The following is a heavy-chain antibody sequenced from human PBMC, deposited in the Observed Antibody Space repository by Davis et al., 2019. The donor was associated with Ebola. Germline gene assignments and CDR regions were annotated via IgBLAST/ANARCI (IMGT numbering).Heavy chain of an antibody. V-gene: IGHV3-53*01. J-gene: IGHJ2*01. CDR2: MYSGTTT. Sequence: GGSLRLSCAASGFTTTHYYMSWVRQAPGKGLEWVSLMYSGTTTYYADYMKGRFTISRDSSKNKLYLQMNTLRAEDTAVYYCARVIGQQDWYFDLWGRGTLITVSS. CDR3: ARVIGQQDWYFDL. CDR1: GFTTTHYY. D-gene: IGHD6-13*01.